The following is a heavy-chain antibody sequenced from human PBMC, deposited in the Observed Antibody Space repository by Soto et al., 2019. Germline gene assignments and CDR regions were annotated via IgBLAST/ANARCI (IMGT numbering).Heavy chain of an antibody. CDR3: ARYCSGGSCYSNYAFDM. Sequence: EVQLVESGGGLIQPGGSLRLSCAASGFTISSNYMSWVRQAPGKGLEWVSIIYSGGSTYYADSVKGRFTISRDNSNNTLYLQMNSLRNEDTAVYYCARYCSGGSCYSNYAFDMWGQGTMVTVSS. J-gene: IGHJ3*02. CDR2: IYSGGST. D-gene: IGHD2-15*01. CDR1: GFTISSNY. V-gene: IGHV3-53*01.